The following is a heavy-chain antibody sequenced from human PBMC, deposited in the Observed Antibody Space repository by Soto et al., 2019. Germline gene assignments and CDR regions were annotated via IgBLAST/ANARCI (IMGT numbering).Heavy chain of an antibody. D-gene: IGHD6-19*01. CDR2: ISSNGGST. CDR3: ARGYSSGWYYFDY. CDR1: GFTFSSYA. J-gene: IGHJ4*02. V-gene: IGHV3-64*02. Sequence: GGSLRLSCAASGFTFSSYAMHWVRQAPGKGLEYVPAISSNGGSTYYADSVKGRFTISRDNSKNTLYLQMGSLRAEDMAVYYCARGYSSGWYYFDYWGQGTLVTVSS.